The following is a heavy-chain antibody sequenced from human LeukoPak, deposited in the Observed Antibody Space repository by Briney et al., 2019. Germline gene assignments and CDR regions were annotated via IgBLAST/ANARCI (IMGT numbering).Heavy chain of an antibody. CDR1: GGSIRSSYYY. J-gene: IGHJ4*02. CDR2: IYDSGST. V-gene: IGHV4-39*01. D-gene: IGHD3-22*01. Sequence: ASETLSLTCTVSGGSIRSSYYYWGWIRQPPGKGLEWIGSIYDSGSTYYNPSLKSRVTISVDTSKNQFSLNLSSVTAADTAVYYCARTLNYYDPFDYWGQGTLVTVSS. CDR3: ARTLNYYDPFDY.